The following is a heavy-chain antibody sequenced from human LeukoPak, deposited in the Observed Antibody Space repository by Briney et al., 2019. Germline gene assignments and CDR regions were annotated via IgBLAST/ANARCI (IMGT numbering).Heavy chain of an antibody. Sequence: GGSLRLSCAASEFTFSSYSMNWVRQAPGKGLGWVSSISSSSGYIYYADSVKGGFTISRDNAKNSLYLQMNSLRAEDTAVYYCARDHESSSGYDPWYFDYWGQGTLVTVSS. CDR1: EFTFSSYS. CDR2: ISSSSGYI. D-gene: IGHD3-22*01. V-gene: IGHV3-21*01. CDR3: ARDHESSSGYDPWYFDY. J-gene: IGHJ4*02.